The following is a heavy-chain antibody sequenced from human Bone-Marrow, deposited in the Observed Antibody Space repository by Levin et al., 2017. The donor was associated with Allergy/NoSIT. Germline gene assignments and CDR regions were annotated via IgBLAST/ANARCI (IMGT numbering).Heavy chain of an antibody. Sequence: GGSLRLSCAASGFTFDDYAMHWVRQAPGKGLEWVSGISWNSGSIGYADSVKGRFTISRDNAKNSLYLQMNSLRAEDTALYYCAKGPVAGTWGGDLFDYWGQGTLVTVSS. CDR1: GFTFDDYA. CDR2: ISWNSGSI. D-gene: IGHD6-19*01. V-gene: IGHV3-9*01. CDR3: AKGPVAGTWGGDLFDY. J-gene: IGHJ4*02.